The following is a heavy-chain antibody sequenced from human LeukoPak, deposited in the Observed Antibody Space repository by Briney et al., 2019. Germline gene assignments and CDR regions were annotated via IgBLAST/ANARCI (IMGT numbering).Heavy chain of an antibody. CDR3: ARGSGSYDF. D-gene: IGHD1-26*01. J-gene: IGHJ4*02. CDR1: GGSIRSYY. Sequence: SETLSLACTVSGGSIRSYYWGWIRQPPGKGLEWIGYFFYGGNTNYNPSLKSRVTISVDTSKNQFSLKLNSVTAADTAVYYCARGSGSYDFWGQGTLVTVSS. V-gene: IGHV4-59*01. CDR2: FFYGGNT.